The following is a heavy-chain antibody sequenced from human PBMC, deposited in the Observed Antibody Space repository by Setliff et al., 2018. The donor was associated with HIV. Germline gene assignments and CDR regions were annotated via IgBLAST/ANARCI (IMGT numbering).Heavy chain of an antibody. V-gene: IGHV1-18*01. CDR1: GYTFTSYG. Sequence: ASVKVSCKASGYTFTSYGISWVRQAPGQGLEWMGWISAYNGNTNYAQKLQGRVTMTTDTSTSTAYMELRSLRSEDTAVYYCARVLTIFGVVPWFDPWGQGTLVTVSS. D-gene: IGHD3-3*01. J-gene: IGHJ5*02. CDR2: ISAYNGNT. CDR3: ARVLTIFGVVPWFDP.